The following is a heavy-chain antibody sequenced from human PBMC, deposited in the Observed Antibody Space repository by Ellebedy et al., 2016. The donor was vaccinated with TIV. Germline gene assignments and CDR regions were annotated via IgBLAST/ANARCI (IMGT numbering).Heavy chain of an antibody. CDR1: GYTFTAYY. V-gene: IGHV1-2*02. CDR3: ARVRRGSSGMDV. CDR2: INPDSGGT. Sequence: ASVKVSCKASGYTFTAYYMHWVRQAPGQGLEWMGWINPDSGGTNFAQKFQGRVTMTRDTSINTVYMGLNRLESDDTAVYYCARVRRGSSGMDVWGQGTTVTVSS. J-gene: IGHJ6*02. D-gene: IGHD6-13*01.